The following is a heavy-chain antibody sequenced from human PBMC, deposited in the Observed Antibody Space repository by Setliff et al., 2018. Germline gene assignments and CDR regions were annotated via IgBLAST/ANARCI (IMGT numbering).Heavy chain of an antibody. CDR3: ARDGEYDYGDYVRFYY. CDR1: GYTFTSYA. CDR2: ISAYNGNT. D-gene: IGHD4-17*01. Sequence: ASVKVSCKASGYTFTSYAFSWVRQAPGQGLEWMGWISAYNGNTNYAQKFQGRVTMTTDTSTSTAYMELRSLRSDDTAVYYCARDGEYDYGDYVRFYYWGQGTLVTVSS. J-gene: IGHJ4*02. V-gene: IGHV1-18*01.